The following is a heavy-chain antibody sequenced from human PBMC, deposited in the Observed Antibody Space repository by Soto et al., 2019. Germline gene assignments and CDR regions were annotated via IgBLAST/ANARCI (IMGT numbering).Heavy chain of an antibody. CDR2: LNPYSGGT. CDR3: AIDEGYECGGDCYSNTHDY. V-gene: IGHV1-2*04. D-gene: IGHD2-21*02. J-gene: IGHJ4*02. CDR1: GYTFTGYY. Sequence: ASVKVSCKASGYTFTGYYMHWVRQAPGQGLEWMGCLNPYSGGTNYAQKFQGWVTMTRDTSISTAYMELSRLRSDDTAVYYCAIDEGYECGGDCYSNTHDYWGQGTLVTVSS.